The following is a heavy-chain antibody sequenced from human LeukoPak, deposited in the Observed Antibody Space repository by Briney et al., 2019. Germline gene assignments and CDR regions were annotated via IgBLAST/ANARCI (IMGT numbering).Heavy chain of an antibody. Sequence: SETLSLTCTVSGGSISSSSYYWGWIRQPPGEGLEWIGSIYYSGSTYYNPSLKSRVTISVDTSKNQFSLKLSSVTAADTAVYYCARITMVRGVIITGTTGSYYFDYWGQGTLVTVSS. D-gene: IGHD3-10*01. V-gene: IGHV4-39*01. CDR3: ARITMVRGVIITGTTGSYYFDY. J-gene: IGHJ4*02. CDR1: GGSISSSSYY. CDR2: IYYSGST.